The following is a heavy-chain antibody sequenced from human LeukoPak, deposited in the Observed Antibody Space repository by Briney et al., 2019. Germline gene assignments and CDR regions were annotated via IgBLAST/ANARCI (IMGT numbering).Heavy chain of an antibody. D-gene: IGHD3-22*01. CDR3: ARDEGSAYPFDY. CDR1: GGSISSSSYY. CDR2: IYYSGST. J-gene: IGHJ4*02. V-gene: IGHV4-39*07. Sequence: SETLSLTCTVSGGSISSSSYYWGWIRQPPGKGLEWIGSIYYSGSTYYNPSLKSRVTISVDTSKNQFSLNLNSVTAADTAVYFYARDEGSAYPFDYWGQGTLVTVSS.